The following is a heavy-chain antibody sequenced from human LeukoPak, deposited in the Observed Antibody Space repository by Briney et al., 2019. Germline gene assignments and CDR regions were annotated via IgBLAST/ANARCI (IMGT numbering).Heavy chain of an antibody. J-gene: IGHJ4*02. CDR2: INPNSGGT. D-gene: IGHD6-19*01. V-gene: IGHV1-2*02. CDR3: ASLIAVADHYDY. CDR1: GYTFTGYY. Sequence: ASVKVSCKASGYTFTGYYMHWVRQAPGQGLEWMGWINPNSGGTNYAQKFQGRVTISVDTSKNQFSLKLSSVTAADTAVYYCASLIAVADHYDYWGQGTLVTVSS.